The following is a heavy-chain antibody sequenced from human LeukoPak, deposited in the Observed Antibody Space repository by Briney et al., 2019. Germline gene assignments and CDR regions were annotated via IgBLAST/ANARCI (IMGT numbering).Heavy chain of an antibody. D-gene: IGHD3-22*01. CDR1: GYTFTIYD. CDR2: MNPNSGNT. J-gene: IGHJ6*02. Sequence: EASVTVSCKASGYTFTIYDINWVRQAPGQGLAWMGWMNPNSGNTGYAQKFQGRVTMTRNTSISTAYMELSSLRSEDTAVYYCASFRSSGYYYYYYGMDVWGQGTTVTVSS. CDR3: ASFRSSGYYYYYYGMDV. V-gene: IGHV1-8*01.